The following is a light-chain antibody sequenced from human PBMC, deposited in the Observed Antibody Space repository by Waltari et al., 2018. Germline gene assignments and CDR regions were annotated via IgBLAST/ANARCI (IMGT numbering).Light chain of an antibody. CDR1: STNVDNYHL. V-gene: IGLV2-23*02. Sequence: QSALTQPASVSGSPGKSITTPCTGTSTNVDNYHLVSWYQHPPGKAPKLLIYEVSNRPAGISNRFSGSTSGNTASRTISGLQAEDESDYYCCSFAGGNNFEVIFGGGTRLTVL. CDR3: CSFAGGNNFEVI. J-gene: IGLJ2*01. CDR2: EVS.